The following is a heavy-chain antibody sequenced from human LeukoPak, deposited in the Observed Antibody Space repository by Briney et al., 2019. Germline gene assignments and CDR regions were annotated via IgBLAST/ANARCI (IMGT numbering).Heavy chain of an antibody. J-gene: IGHJ4*02. CDR3: ATQGLRAYYHDSSGYLYFDY. CDR2: IYYSGST. D-gene: IGHD3-22*01. CDR1: GGSISSSSYY. V-gene: IGHV4-39*01. Sequence: SETLSLTCTVSGGSISSSSYYWGWIRQPPGKGLEWIGSIYYSGSTYYNPSLKSRVTISVDTSKNQFSLKLSSVTAADTAVYYCATQGLRAYYHDSSGYLYFDYWGQGTLVTVSS.